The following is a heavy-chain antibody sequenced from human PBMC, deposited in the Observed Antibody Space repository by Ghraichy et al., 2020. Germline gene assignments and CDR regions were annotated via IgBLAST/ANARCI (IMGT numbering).Heavy chain of an antibody. D-gene: IGHD2-15*01. CDR2: IYYSGST. CDR1: GGSISSSSYY. CDR3: ATHIVVVYGMDV. Sequence: SETLSLTCTVSGGSISSSSYYWGWIRQPPGKGLEWIGSIYYSGSTYYNPSLKSRVTISVDTSKNQFSLKLSSVTAADTAVYYCATHIVVVYGMDVWGQGTTVTVSS. J-gene: IGHJ6*02. V-gene: IGHV4-39*01.